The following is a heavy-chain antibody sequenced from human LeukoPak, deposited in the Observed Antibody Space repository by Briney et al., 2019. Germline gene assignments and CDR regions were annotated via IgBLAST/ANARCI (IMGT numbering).Heavy chain of an antibody. CDR1: GGSISSYY. J-gene: IGHJ3*02. CDR2: IYYSGST. D-gene: IGHD1-1*01. Sequence: SETLSLTCTVSGGSISSYYWSWIRQPPGKGLEWIGYIYYSGSTNYNPSLKSRVTISVDTFKNQFSLKLSSVTAADTAVYYCARDGSFDAFDIWGQGTMVTVSS. V-gene: IGHV4-59*01. CDR3: ARDGSFDAFDI.